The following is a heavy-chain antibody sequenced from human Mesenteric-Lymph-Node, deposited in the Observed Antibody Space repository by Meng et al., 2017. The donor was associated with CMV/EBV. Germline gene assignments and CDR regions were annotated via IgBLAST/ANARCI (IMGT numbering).Heavy chain of an antibody. Sequence: SLKISCEVSGLTFNRHAMHWVRQAPGKGLEWVAGISWNSINIAYGDSVKGRFTISRDNAKNSLYLQMNSLRAEDTAVYYCAKDLSTATSPYYYGMDVWGQGTTVTVSS. V-gene: IGHV3-9*01. D-gene: IGHD5/OR15-5a*01. CDR2: ISWNSINI. CDR3: AKDLSTATSPYYYGMDV. CDR1: GLTFNRHA. J-gene: IGHJ6*02.